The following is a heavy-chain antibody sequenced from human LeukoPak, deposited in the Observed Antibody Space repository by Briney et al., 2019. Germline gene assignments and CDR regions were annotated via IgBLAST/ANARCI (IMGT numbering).Heavy chain of an antibody. CDR3: AKELYDYVWGSYRYFRFDY. J-gene: IGHJ4*02. Sequence: GGSLRLSCAASGFTFSSYAMSWVRQAPGKGLEWVSAISGSGGSTYYADSVKGRITVSRDNSKNTLYLEMHSLRTEDTGVYYCAKELYDYVWGSYRYFRFDYWGQGTLVTVSS. CDR1: GFTFSSYA. D-gene: IGHD3-16*02. V-gene: IGHV3-23*01. CDR2: ISGSGGST.